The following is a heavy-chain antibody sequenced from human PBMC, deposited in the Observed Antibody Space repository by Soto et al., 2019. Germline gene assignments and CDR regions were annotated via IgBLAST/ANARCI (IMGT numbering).Heavy chain of an antibody. Sequence: QVQLQESGPGLVKPSQTLSLTCSVSGGSINSGDYYWSWIRQPPGKGLEWIGHIYYSGSTYHNTSLKSRTNITIDTSKNQFSLKLSSVTAADTAVYYCATVPTYYYDRSGYANAFDIWGQGTLVTVSS. J-gene: IGHJ3*02. CDR2: IYYSGST. CDR3: ATVPTYYYDRSGYANAFDI. D-gene: IGHD3-22*01. CDR1: GGSINSGDYY. V-gene: IGHV4-30-4*01.